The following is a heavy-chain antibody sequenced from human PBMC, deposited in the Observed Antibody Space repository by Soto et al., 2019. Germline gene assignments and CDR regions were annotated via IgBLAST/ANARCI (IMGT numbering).Heavy chain of an antibody. CDR2: LYSGGNT. V-gene: IGHV3-53*01. Sequence: PGGSLRLSCTASGFSVTNNYMSWVRQSPGKGLEWVSTLYSGGNTYYADSVRGRLTISRVNSQNTLYLQMNNLRVDDTGVYYWARVADDYGDRVDYWGQGTLVTVS. CDR1: GFSVTNNY. CDR3: ARVADDYGDRVDY. D-gene: IGHD4-17*01. J-gene: IGHJ4*02.